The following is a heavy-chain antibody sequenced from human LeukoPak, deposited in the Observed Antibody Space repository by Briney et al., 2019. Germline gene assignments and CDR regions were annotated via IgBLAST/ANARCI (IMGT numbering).Heavy chain of an antibody. Sequence: ASVKVSCKASGYTFTSYVISWVRQAPGQGLEWMGWISAYNGNTNYAQKLQGRVTMTTDTSTSTAYMELRSLRSDDTAVYYCARGPRIAAAGSCDYWGQGTLVTVSS. D-gene: IGHD6-13*01. J-gene: IGHJ4*02. CDR2: ISAYNGNT. V-gene: IGHV1-18*01. CDR1: GYTFTSYV. CDR3: ARGPRIAAAGSCDY.